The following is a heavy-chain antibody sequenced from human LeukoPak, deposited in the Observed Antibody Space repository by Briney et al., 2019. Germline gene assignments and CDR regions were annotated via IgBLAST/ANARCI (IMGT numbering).Heavy chain of an antibody. V-gene: IGHV3-53*01. D-gene: IGHD5-18*01. J-gene: IGHJ4*02. CDR3: ARDPGYDYGYDY. Sequence: GGSLRLSCAASGFTVSDNYMSWVRQAPGKGLEWVSVIYSGGSTYYADSVKGRFTISRDNSKNTLCLQMNSLRAEDTAVYYCARDPGYDYGYDYWGQGTLVTVSS. CDR2: IYSGGST. CDR1: GFTVSDNY.